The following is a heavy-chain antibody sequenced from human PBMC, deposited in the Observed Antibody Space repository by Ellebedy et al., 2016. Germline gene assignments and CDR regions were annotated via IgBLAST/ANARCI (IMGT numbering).Heavy chain of an antibody. J-gene: IGHJ4*02. Sequence: SETLSLTCNVSGGSVSSDYWNWMRRPPGKGLEWIGYVFHTGTTNYNPSLKSRATISVDTSKNQFSLKLSSVTAADTAVYYCARENYYDAPIDYWGQGTLVTVSS. CDR3: ARENYYDAPIDY. V-gene: IGHV4-59*02. CDR2: VFHTGTT. D-gene: IGHD3-22*01. CDR1: GGSVSSDY.